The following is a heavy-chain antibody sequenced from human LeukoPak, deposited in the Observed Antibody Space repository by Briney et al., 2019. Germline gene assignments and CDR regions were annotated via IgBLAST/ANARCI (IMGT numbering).Heavy chain of an antibody. Sequence: ASVKVSCKTSGYTFTNYYIHWVRQSPGQGLEWMGIINPSGGSTRYAQKFQGRVTMTRDMSTSTVYMELRRLISEDTAVYYRATSPSPEVAVPAPILGWFDPWGQGTLVTVSS. J-gene: IGHJ5*02. D-gene: IGHD2-2*01. CDR3: ATSPSPEVAVPAPILGWFDP. V-gene: IGHV1-46*01. CDR2: INPSGGST. CDR1: GYTFTNYY.